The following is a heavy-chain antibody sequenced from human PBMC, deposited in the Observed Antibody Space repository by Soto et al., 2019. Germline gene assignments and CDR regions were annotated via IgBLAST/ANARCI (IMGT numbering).Heavy chain of an antibody. Sequence: QVQLVESGGGVVQPGRSLRLSCAASEFTFSSYAMHWVRQAPGKGLEWVAVISYDGNNKYYADSVKGRFTISRDNSKNTLYLQMNTLTTEDTAFYYCARPQYNWNYLFDCWGQGTLVTVSS. V-gene: IGHV3-30-3*01. D-gene: IGHD1-7*01. CDR2: ISYDGNNK. CDR3: ARPQYNWNYLFDC. J-gene: IGHJ4*02. CDR1: EFTFSSYA.